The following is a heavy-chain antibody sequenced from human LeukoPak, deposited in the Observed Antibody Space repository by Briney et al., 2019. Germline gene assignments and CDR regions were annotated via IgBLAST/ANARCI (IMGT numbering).Heavy chain of an antibody. J-gene: IGHJ4*02. CDR1: GYTFTSYG. Sequence: ASVKVSCKASGYTFTSYGISWVRQAPGQGLEWMGWISADNGNTNYAQKLQGRVTMTTGTSTSTAYMELRSLRSDDTAVYYCARGVSMITFGGVIALAYWGQGTLVTVSS. D-gene: IGHD3-16*02. CDR3: ARGVSMITFGGVIALAY. CDR2: ISADNGNT. V-gene: IGHV1-18*01.